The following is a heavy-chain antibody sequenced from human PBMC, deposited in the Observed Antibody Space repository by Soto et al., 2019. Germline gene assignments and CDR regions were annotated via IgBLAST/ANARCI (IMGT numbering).Heavy chain of an antibody. CDR3: ARQIYDSDTGPNFQYYFDS. J-gene: IGHJ4*02. D-gene: IGHD3-22*01. V-gene: IGHV5-10-1*01. Sequence: GESLKISCKGSGYSFAGYWITWVRQKPGKGLEWMGRIDQRDYQTYYSPSFRGHVTISVTKSITTVFLQWSSLRASDTAMYYCARQIYDSDTGPNFQYYFDSWGQGTPVTVSS. CDR2: IDQRDYQT. CDR1: GYSFAGYW.